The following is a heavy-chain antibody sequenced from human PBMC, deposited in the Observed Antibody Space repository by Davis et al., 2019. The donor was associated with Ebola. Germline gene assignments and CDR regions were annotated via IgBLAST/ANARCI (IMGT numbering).Heavy chain of an antibody. CDR1: GFTLGNYW. V-gene: IGHV3-7*04. J-gene: IGHJ4*02. D-gene: IGHD1-1*01. Sequence: GGSLRLSCAASGFTLGNYWMTWIRQAPGKGLEWLANIREDGSTQAYVDSVRGRFTISRDNAKNSLYLQMNSLRAEDTAVYYCARGYRVFEYWGQGTLVTVSS. CDR3: ARGYRVFEY. CDR2: IREDGSTQ.